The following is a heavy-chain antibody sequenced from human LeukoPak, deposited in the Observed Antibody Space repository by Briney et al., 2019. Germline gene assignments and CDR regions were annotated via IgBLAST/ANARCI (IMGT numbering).Heavy chain of an antibody. Sequence: PGGSLRLSCVASGFTFSSHGMQWVRQAPGKGLEWVAFIRYDGSDNKYADSVKGRFTISRDNSKNTLYLHMKSLTTEDTAVYYCAMNTRYNWNDDAFDIWGQGTVVTVSS. V-gene: IGHV3-30*02. CDR3: AMNTRYNWNDDAFDI. CDR2: IRYDGSDN. J-gene: IGHJ3*02. CDR1: GFTFSSHG. D-gene: IGHD1-1*01.